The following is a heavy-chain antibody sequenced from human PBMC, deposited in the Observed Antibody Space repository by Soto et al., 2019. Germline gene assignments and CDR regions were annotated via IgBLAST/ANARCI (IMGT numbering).Heavy chain of an antibody. J-gene: IGHJ5*02. D-gene: IGHD6-19*01. Sequence: QVQLVQSGAEVKKPGASVKVSCKASGYTFTGYYMHWVRQAPGQGLEWMGWINPNSGGTNYAQKFQGWVTMTRDTSISTAYMELSRLRSDDTAVYYCARDWVGYSSGWYGWFDPWGQGTLVTVSS. CDR1: GYTFTGYY. V-gene: IGHV1-2*04. CDR3: ARDWVGYSSGWYGWFDP. CDR2: INPNSGGT.